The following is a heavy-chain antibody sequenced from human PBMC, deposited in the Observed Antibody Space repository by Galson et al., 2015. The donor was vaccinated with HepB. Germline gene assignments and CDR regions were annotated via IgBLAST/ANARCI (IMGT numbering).Heavy chain of an antibody. Sequence: SLRLSCAASGFTFSSYAMHWVRQAPGKGLEWVAVISYDGSNKYYADSVKGRFTISRDNSKNTLYLQMNSLRAEDTAVYYCARGIRPLFCSSTSCPGSPAYYYYYGMDVWGQGTTVTVSS. CDR3: ARGIRPLFCSSTSCPGSPAYYYYYGMDV. CDR1: GFTFSSYA. J-gene: IGHJ6*02. D-gene: IGHD2-2*01. CDR2: ISYDGSNK. V-gene: IGHV3-30-3*01.